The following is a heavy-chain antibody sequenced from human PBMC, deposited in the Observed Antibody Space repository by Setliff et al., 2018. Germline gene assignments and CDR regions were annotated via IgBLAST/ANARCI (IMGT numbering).Heavy chain of an antibody. CDR3: ARASRFATIVWKGDYYMDV. Sequence: ASVKVSCKAAGYSFSTYAMSWIRQAPGQGLEWMGWINSNTGNPSYDHGFTGRFVFSLDTSVSTAYHQISSLKPGDTAMYYCARASRFATIVWKGDYYMDVWGKGTTVTVSS. CDR2: INSNTGNP. D-gene: IGHD3-16*02. CDR1: GYSFSTYA. J-gene: IGHJ6*03. V-gene: IGHV7-4-1*02.